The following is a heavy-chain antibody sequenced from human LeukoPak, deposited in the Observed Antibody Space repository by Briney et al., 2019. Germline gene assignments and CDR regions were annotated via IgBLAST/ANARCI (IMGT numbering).Heavy chain of an antibody. D-gene: IGHD3-10*01. J-gene: IGHJ5*02. V-gene: IGHV4-59*08. CDR2: IYYSGST. CDR1: GGSISSYY. Sequence: SETLSLTCTVSGGSISSYYWSWIRQPPGKGLEWIGYIYYSGSTNYNPSLKSRVTISVDTSKNQFSLKLSSVTAADTAVYYCARHWRGSAYWFVPWGQGTLVTVSS. CDR3: ARHWRGSAYWFVP.